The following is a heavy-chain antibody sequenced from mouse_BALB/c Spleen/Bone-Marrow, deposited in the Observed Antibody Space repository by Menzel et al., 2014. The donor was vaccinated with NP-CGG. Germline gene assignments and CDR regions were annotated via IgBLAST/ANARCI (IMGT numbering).Heavy chain of an antibody. CDR3: AGTWYFDV. D-gene: IGHD4-1*01. CDR1: GYSITSDYA. V-gene: IGHV3-2*02. Sequence: ESGPGLVKPSQSLSLTCTVTGYSITSDYARNWIRQFPGNKLEWMGYISYSGSTSYNPSLKSRISITRDTSKNQFFLQLNSVTTEDTATYYCAGTWYFDVWGAGTTVTVSS. J-gene: IGHJ1*01. CDR2: ISYSGST.